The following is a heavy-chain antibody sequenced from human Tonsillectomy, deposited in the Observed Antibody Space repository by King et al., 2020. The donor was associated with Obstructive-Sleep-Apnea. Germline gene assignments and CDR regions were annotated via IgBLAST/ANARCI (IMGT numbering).Heavy chain of an antibody. J-gene: IGHJ3*02. Sequence: VQLVESGGGLVQPGGSLRLSCAASGFTFSTYAMTWVRQAPGKGLEWVSAISGSGASTYYADSVRGRFTISRDNSKNTLYLQMNSLRAEDTAVYYCAKSLRAIPFDGDALDIWGQGTMVTVSS. CDR2: ISGSGAST. D-gene: IGHD3-9*01. CDR3: AKSLRAIPFDGDALDI. CDR1: GFTFSTYA. V-gene: IGHV3-23*04.